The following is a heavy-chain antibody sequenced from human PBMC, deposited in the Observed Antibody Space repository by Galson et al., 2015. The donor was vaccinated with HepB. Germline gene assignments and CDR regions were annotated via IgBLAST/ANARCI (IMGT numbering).Heavy chain of an antibody. CDR2: ISSSSTYI. CDR3: AISSSSVSGMDV. CDR1: GFTFNSSS. D-gene: IGHD6-6*01. J-gene: IGHJ6*02. V-gene: IGHV3-21*01. Sequence: SLRLSCAASGFTFNSSSMNWVRQAPGKGLEWVSSISSSSTYIFYGDSVKGRFTISRDNAKNSLFLQMNRLRVEDTAVYYCAISSSSVSGMDVWGQGTTVAVSS.